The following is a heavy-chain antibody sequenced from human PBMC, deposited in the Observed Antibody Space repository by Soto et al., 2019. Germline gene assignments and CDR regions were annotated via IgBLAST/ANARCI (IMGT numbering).Heavy chain of an antibody. Sequence: PGESLKISCKASGYTFTSYWIGWVRQMPGKGLEWMGIIYPGDSDTRYSPSFQGQVTISADKSISTAYLQWSSLKASDTAMYYCARLRGWLQTHPYYFDYWGQGALVTVSS. CDR2: IYPGDSDT. CDR1: GYTFTSYW. V-gene: IGHV5-51*01. CDR3: ARLRGWLQTHPYYFDY. J-gene: IGHJ4*02. D-gene: IGHD5-12*01.